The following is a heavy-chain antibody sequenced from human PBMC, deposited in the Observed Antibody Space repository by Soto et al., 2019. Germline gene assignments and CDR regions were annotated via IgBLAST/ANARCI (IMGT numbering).Heavy chain of an antibody. J-gene: IGHJ4*02. CDR1: GYSFAGYW. V-gene: IGHV5-10-1*01. CDR3: VRQIYDSDTGPNFQYYFDS. Sequence: GESLKISCKGSGYSFAGYWITWVRQKPGKGLEWMGRIDPSDSQTYYSPSFRGHVTISVTKSITTVFLQWSSLRAADTAMYYCVRQIYDSDTGPNFQYYFDSWGQGTPVTVSS. D-gene: IGHD3-22*01. CDR2: IDPSDSQT.